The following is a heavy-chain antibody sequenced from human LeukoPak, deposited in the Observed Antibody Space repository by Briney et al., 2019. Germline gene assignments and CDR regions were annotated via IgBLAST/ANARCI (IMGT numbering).Heavy chain of an antibody. V-gene: IGHV5-51*01. CDR1: GYSFTSYW. CDR2: IYPGDSDT. D-gene: IGHD2-2*01. Sequence: GESLKISCKGSGYSFTSYWIGWVRPMPGKGLEWMGIIYPGDSDTRHSPSFQGQVTISADKSVSTAYLQWSSLKASDTAMYYCARQGGCSSTSCYSNWFDPWGQGTLVTVSS. J-gene: IGHJ5*02. CDR3: ARQGGCSSTSCYSNWFDP.